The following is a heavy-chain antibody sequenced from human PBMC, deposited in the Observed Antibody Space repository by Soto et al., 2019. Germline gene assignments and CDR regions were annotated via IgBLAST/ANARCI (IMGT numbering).Heavy chain of an antibody. J-gene: IGHJ4*02. CDR3: ARENYYGSGSYPLFDY. CDR1: GDSVSSNSVA. CDR2: TYYRSKWYN. V-gene: IGHV6-1*01. D-gene: IGHD3-10*01. Sequence: PSQTLSLTCAISGDSVSSNSVAWNWIRQSPSRGLEWLGRTYYRSKWYNDYAVSVRSRISINPDTSKNHFSLQLNSVTPEDTAVYYCARENYYGSGSYPLFDYWGQGTLVTSPQ.